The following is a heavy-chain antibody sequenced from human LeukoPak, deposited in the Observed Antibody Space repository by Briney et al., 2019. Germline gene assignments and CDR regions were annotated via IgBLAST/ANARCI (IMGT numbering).Heavy chain of an antibody. D-gene: IGHD3-10*02. CDR3: AELGITMIGGV. CDR2: ISSSGSTI. J-gene: IGHJ6*04. CDR1: GFTFSSYG. Sequence: GGSLRLSCEASGFTFSSYGMNWVRQAPGKGLEWVSYISSSGSTIYYADSVKGRFTISRDNAKNSLYLQMNSLRAEDTAVYYCAELGITMIGGVWGKGTTVTISS. V-gene: IGHV3-48*03.